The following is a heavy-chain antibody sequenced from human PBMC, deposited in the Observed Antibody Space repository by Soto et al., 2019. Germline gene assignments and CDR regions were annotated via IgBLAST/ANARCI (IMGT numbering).Heavy chain of an antibody. CDR1: GFTFSIFP. Sequence: EVQVLESGGGLVQPGGSLRLSCAASGFTFSIFPMTWVRQAPGRGLEWVSAISRSGDAIYYADSVRGRFTISRGNSKNTLCLQMNSLRAEDTAIYYCASHYDIPTGALAYFDFWGQGSLVTVSS. J-gene: IGHJ4*02. CDR3: ASHYDIPTGALAYFDF. CDR2: ISRSGDAI. D-gene: IGHD3-9*01. V-gene: IGHV3-23*01.